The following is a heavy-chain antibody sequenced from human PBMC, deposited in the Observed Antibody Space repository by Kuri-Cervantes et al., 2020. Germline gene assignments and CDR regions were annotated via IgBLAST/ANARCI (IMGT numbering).Heavy chain of an antibody. V-gene: IGHV5-51*01. CDR3: ARLHVAYCSGGSCYLPYYYYYGMDV. CDR1: GYSFTSYW. J-gene: IGHJ6*02. CDR2: IYPGDSDT. D-gene: IGHD2-15*01. Sequence: GESLKISCKGSGYSFTSYWIGWVRQMPGKGLEWMGIIYPGDSDTRYSPSFQGQVTISADESISTAYLQWSSLKASDTAMYYCARLHVAYCSGGSCYLPYYYYYGMDVWGQGTTVTVSS.